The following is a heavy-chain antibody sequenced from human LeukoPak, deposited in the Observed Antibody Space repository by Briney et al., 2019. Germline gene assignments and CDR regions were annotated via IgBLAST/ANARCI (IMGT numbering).Heavy chain of an antibody. Sequence: GGSLRLSCAAPGFTFSSYSMTWVRQAPGKGREWISSMSSGGRYIYYADSVRDRFTISRDNAKNSLSLLMNSLRAEDTAVYYCARDRPTGASRLFVVQWGQGTLVTVSS. CDR3: ARDRPTGASRLFVVQ. CDR2: MSSGGRYI. J-gene: IGHJ4*02. V-gene: IGHV3-21*01. D-gene: IGHD3-3*01. CDR1: GFTFSSYS.